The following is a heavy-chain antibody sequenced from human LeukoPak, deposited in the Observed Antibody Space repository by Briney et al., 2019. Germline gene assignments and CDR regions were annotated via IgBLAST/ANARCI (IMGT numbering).Heavy chain of an antibody. Sequence: ASVKVSCKASGGSFTNYGISWVRQAPGQGLEWMGWINPNSGGTNYAQKFQGRVTMTRDTSISTAYMELSRLRSDDTAVYYCARIGYDTEIRFDYWGQGTLVTVSS. CDR1: GGSFTNYG. J-gene: IGHJ4*02. CDR3: ARIGYDTEIRFDY. D-gene: IGHD3-22*01. CDR2: INPNSGGT. V-gene: IGHV1-2*02.